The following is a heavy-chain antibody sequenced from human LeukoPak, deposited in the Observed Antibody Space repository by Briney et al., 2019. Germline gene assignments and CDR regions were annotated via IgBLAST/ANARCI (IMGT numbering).Heavy chain of an antibody. V-gene: IGHV4-61*05. D-gene: IGHD6-13*01. CDR2: IYYSGST. J-gene: IGHJ6*03. CDR1: GGSISKTSHY. Sequence: SETLSLTCSVSGGSISKTSHYWGWIRQPPGKGLEWIGYIYYSGSTNYNPSLKSRVTISVDTSKNQFSLKLSSVTAADTAVYYCARRLASSQRYYYYYMDVWGKGTTVTVSS. CDR3: ARRLASSQRYYYYYMDV.